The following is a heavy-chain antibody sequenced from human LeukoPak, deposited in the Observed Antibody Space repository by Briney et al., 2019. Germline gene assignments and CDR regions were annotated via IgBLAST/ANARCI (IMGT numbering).Heavy chain of an antibody. D-gene: IGHD2-15*01. J-gene: IGHJ4*02. CDR3: ARDPGVVVAATLFDY. V-gene: IGHV1-2*02. Sequence: ASVKVSCKASGYTFTDYYIHWVRQAPGHGLEWMGWVNPHSGGTNYAQKFQGRVTMTRDTSISTAYMELSSLRSEDTAVYYCARDPGVVVAATLFDYWGQGTLVTVSS. CDR2: VNPHSGGT. CDR1: GYTFTDYY.